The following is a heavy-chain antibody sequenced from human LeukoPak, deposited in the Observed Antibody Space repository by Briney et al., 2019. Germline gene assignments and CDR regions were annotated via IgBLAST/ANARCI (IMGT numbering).Heavy chain of an antibody. CDR3: AREESSSSGYYFDY. CDR2: ISTKSNI. V-gene: IGHV3-21*01. D-gene: IGHD2-2*01. Sequence: GGSLRLSCAASGFTFSSYTMNWVRQAPGKGLEWVSSISTKSNIYYADSVKGRFTISRDNTKNSLYLQMNSLRAEGTAVYYCAREESSSSGYYFDYWGQGTLVTVSS. CDR1: GFTFSSYT. J-gene: IGHJ4*02.